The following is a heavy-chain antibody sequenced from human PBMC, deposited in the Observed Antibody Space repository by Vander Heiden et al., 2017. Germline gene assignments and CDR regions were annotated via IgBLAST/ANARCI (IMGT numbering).Heavy chain of an antibody. D-gene: IGHD4-17*01. CDR1: GGPFSTYA. CDR3: ARDRADYGDYADWYFDL. V-gene: IGHV1-69*01. Sequence: QVQVVQSGAEVKKPGYSVKVSCKASGGPFSTYAISWVRQAPGQGLEWMGGIIPIFGTANYAQKFQGRVTITADESTSTAYMELSSLRSEDTAVYYCARDRADYGDYADWYFDLWGRGTLVTVSS. J-gene: IGHJ2*01. CDR2: IIPIFGTA.